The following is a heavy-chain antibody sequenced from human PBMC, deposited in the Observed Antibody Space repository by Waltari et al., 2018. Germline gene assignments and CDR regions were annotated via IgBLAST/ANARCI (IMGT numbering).Heavy chain of an antibody. D-gene: IGHD4-17*01. V-gene: IGHV3-33*06. CDR2: IWYDGSNK. Sequence: QVQLVESGGGVVQPGRSLRLSCAASGFPFSSYGMPWVRQAPGKGLEWVAVIWYDGSNKYYADSVKGRFTISRDNSKNTLYLQMNSLRAEDTAVYYCAKETTSPKYYFDYWGQGTLVTVSS. CDR1: GFPFSSYG. CDR3: AKETTSPKYYFDY. J-gene: IGHJ4*02.